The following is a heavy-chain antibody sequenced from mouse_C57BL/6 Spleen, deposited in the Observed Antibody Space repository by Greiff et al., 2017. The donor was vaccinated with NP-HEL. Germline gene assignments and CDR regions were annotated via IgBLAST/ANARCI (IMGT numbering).Heavy chain of an antibody. CDR1: GYTFTDYY. CDR2: INPYNGGT. V-gene: IGHV1-19*01. Sequence: VQLQQSGPVLVKPGASVKMSCKASGYTFTDYYMNWVKQSHGKSLEWIGVINPYNGGTSYNQKFKGKATLTVDKSSSTAYMELNSLTSEDSAVYYCAREAHYYGSSGEYYFDYWGQGTTLTVSS. D-gene: IGHD1-1*01. J-gene: IGHJ2*01. CDR3: AREAHYYGSSGEYYFDY.